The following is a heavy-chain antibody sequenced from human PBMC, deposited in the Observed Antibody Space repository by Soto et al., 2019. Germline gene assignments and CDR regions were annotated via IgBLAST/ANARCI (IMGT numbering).Heavy chain of an antibody. V-gene: IGHV4-39*01. CDR1: GDSISSSYYY. J-gene: IGHJ4*02. D-gene: IGHD3-9*01. CDR2: IYYSGST. CDR3: ARRWGHYYDIRVPAFDY. Sequence: PSETLSLTCTVSGDSISSSYYYWGWIRQPPGKGLEWIGSIYYSGSTYYNPSLKSRVTISVDTSKNQFSLKLTSVTAADTAVCYCARRWGHYYDIRVPAFDYWGQGTLVTVSS.